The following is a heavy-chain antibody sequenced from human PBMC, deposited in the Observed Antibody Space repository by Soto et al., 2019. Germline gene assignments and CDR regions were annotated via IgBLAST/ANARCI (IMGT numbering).Heavy chain of an antibody. V-gene: IGHV3-23*01. CDR1: GFTFSTYA. D-gene: IGHD3-16*01. CDR2: ISDSGDSA. Sequence: EVQLLESGGGLVQPGGSLRLSCAASGFTFSTYAMSWVRQVPGRGLEWLSTISDSGDSAYYADSVKGRCTISRDNSKNTLYLEMNSPRAEDTAVYYCAIPYGVKLGDALDLWGQGTMVTVSS. J-gene: IGHJ3*01. CDR3: AIPYGVKLGDALDL.